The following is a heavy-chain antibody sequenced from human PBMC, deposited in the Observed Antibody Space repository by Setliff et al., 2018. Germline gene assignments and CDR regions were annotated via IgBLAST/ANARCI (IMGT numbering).Heavy chain of an antibody. CDR2: IYTTGGF. J-gene: IGHJ4*02. D-gene: IGHD3-16*01. CDR1: GGPIASGGYY. V-gene: IGHV4-61*09. CDR3: AIGGGYCDFFDCFPCDN. Sequence: SETLSLTCTLSGGPIASGGYYWSWIRQPAGKGLEWIGHIYTTGGFNYNPSLENRVTISLDTSKNQFSLKLTSVTAAYTAMYYGAIGGGYCDFFDCFPCDNWGQGFLVTVSS.